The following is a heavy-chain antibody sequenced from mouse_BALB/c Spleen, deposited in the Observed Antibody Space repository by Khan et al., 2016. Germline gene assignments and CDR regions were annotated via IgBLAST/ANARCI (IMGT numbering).Heavy chain of an antibody. Sequence: EVQLQESGAELVRPGALVKLSCKASGFNIKDYYMHWVKLRPEQGLEWIGGIDPENGNTIYDSKFQGKASITADTSSNTAYMQLSSLTSEDTAVYFGTRGGYDYWGQGTTLTVSS. D-gene: IGHD2-2*01. CDR3: TRGGYDY. CDR2: IDPENGNT. CDR1: GFNIKDYY. J-gene: IGHJ2*01. V-gene: IGHV14-1*02.